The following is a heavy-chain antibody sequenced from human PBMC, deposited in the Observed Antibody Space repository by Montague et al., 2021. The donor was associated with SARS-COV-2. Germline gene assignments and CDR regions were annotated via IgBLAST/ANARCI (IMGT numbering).Heavy chain of an antibody. CDR2: IYYSGST. CDR3: AGGSYGPDAFVI. CDR1: GASTSSYN. Sequence: SETLSLTCTVSGASTSSYNWCWIRQPPGKGQEWIGYIYYSGSTNNNYTLKSRVTISLDTSKNQISLKLNSVTAADTAVYYCAGGSYGPDAFVIWGQGTMVTVSS. V-gene: IGHV4-59*01. D-gene: IGHD5-18*01. J-gene: IGHJ3*02.